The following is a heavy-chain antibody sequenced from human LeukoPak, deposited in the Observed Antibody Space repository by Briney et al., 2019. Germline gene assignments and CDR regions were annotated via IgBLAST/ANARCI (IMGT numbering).Heavy chain of an antibody. V-gene: IGHV3-21*01. J-gene: IGHJ4*02. CDR3: TTDPGQWLAPPY. CDR2: ISSSSSYL. D-gene: IGHD6-19*01. Sequence: GGSLRLSCAASGFTFSSYSMNWVRQAPGKGLEWFSSISSSSSYLYYADSVKGRFTISRDNAKNSLYLQMNSLRAEDTAVYYCTTDPGQWLAPPYWGQGTLVTVSS. CDR1: GFTFSSYS.